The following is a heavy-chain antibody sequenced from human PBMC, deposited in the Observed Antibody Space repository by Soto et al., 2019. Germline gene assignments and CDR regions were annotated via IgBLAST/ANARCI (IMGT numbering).Heavy chain of an antibody. J-gene: IGHJ6*02. D-gene: IGHD6-19*01. CDR2: SYDSGST. CDR3: ARCIAVAGTGGYDYYGMDV. Sequence: GKGLEWIGYSYDSGSTHYTPSLKSRVTISVETSKHPCSLKLSSGTAADTAVYYCARCIAVAGTGGYDYYGMDVSGHRTTVTVPS. V-gene: IGHV4-59*01.